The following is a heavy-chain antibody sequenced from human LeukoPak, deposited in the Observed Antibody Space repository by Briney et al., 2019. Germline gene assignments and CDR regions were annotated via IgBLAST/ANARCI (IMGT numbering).Heavy chain of an antibody. CDR1: GFTFNNYA. J-gene: IGHJ6*02. Sequence: GGSLRLSCAASGFTFNNYAMSWVRQAPGKGLEWVSAISGSGGATNYADSVKGRFTTSRDNSKNTLFLHMNSLRVEDTAVYYCAKAPAAATKYYYGMDVWGQGTTVTVSS. V-gene: IGHV3-23*01. CDR3: AKAPAAATKYYYGMDV. CDR2: ISGSGGAT. D-gene: IGHD6-13*01.